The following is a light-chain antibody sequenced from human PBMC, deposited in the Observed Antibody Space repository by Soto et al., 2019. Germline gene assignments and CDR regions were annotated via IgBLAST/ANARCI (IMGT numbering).Light chain of an antibody. V-gene: IGKV3-15*01. CDR3: QQYKSWPPLT. CDR2: GAS. CDR1: QGTSDN. J-gene: IGKJ4*01. Sequence: DIVMTQSPAILSVSLGERATLSCLASQGTSDNLAWYQQRSGQAPRLLIYGASTRATGVPARFSGSGSGTVFTLTISSLQSDDFAIFYCQQYKSWPPLTFGGGSKVE.